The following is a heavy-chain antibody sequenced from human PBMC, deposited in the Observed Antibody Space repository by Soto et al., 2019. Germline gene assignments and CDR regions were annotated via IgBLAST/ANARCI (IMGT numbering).Heavy chain of an antibody. CDR2: ISGYSGNT. CDR1: GYTLISYG. CDR3: ATGGGMTLIGELIENWFDP. D-gene: IGHD2-8*01. Sequence: QVQLVQSGPEVKKPGASVKVSCKASGYTLISYGVSWVRQAPGQGLEWMGWISGYSGNTNYAQKFQGRVTMTSVTAPTTPKMESRNLSSAVTAAYYRATGGGMTLIGELIENWFDPWGQGTLVTVSS. V-gene: IGHV1-18*04. J-gene: IGHJ5*02.